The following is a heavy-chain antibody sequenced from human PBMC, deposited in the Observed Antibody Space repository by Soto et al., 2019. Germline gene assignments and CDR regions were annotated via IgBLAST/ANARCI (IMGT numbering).Heavy chain of an antibody. J-gene: IGHJ4*02. Sequence: SETLSLTCTVSGGSISSSSYYWGWIPQPPGKGLEWIGSIYYSGSTYYNPSLKSRVTISVDTSKNQFSLKLSSVTAADTAVYYCAIEWLLTGGLGYWGQGTLVTVSS. CDR2: IYYSGST. D-gene: IGHD5-12*01. V-gene: IGHV4-39*02. CDR1: GGSISSSSYY. CDR3: AIEWLLTGGLGY.